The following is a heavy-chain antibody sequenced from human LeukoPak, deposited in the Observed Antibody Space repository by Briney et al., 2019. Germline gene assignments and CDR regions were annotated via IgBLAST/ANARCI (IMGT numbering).Heavy chain of an antibody. CDR2: IYPGDSDT. V-gene: IGHV5-51*01. CDR1: GYSFTSYW. Sequence: GESLKISCKGSGYSFTSYWIGWVRQMPGKGLEWMGIIYPGDSDTRYSPSFQGQVTISADKSISTAYLQWSSLKASDTAMYYCASHRTVTTLTVDAFDIWGQGTMVTVSS. D-gene: IGHD4-17*01. J-gene: IGHJ3*02. CDR3: ASHRTVTTLTVDAFDI.